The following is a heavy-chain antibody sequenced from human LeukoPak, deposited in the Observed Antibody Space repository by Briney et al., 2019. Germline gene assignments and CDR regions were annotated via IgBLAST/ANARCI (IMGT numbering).Heavy chain of an antibody. J-gene: IGHJ4*02. D-gene: IGHD3-10*01. CDR1: GFAFSRYS. CDR3: ARGGWFIVDY. V-gene: IGHV3-74*01. CDR2: INSDGSST. Sequence: GGSLRLSCAASGFAFSRYSMNWVRQAPGKGLEWVSRINSDGSSTSYADSVKGRFTISRDNAKNTLYLQMNSLRAEDTAVYYCARGGWFIVDYWGQGTLVTVSS.